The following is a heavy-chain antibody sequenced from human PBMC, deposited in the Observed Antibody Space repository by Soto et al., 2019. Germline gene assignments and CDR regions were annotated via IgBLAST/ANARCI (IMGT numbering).Heavy chain of an antibody. V-gene: IGHV1-8*01. CDR2: MNPNSGNT. J-gene: IGHJ4*02. D-gene: IGHD1-1*01. CDR3: AKVWSGTPDY. CDR1: GYTFTSYD. Sequence: ASVKVSCKASGYTFTSYDINWVRQATGQGLEWMGWMNPNSGNTGYAQKLQGRVTISRDNSKNTLYLQMNSLRAEDTAVYYCAKVWSGTPDYWGQGTLVTVSS.